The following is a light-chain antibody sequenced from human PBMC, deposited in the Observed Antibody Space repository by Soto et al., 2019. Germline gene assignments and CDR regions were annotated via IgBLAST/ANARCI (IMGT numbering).Light chain of an antibody. J-gene: IGKJ3*01. V-gene: IGKV3-11*01. CDR1: QSVSIH. CDR2: DTS. Sequence: EIVMPQSPGTLSVSLGERATLSCRASQSVSIHLAWYQQKPGQAPRLLIYDTSTRATGIPARFSGSGSGTDFTLTISSLEPEDFAVYYCQQRTNSEITFGPGTKVDIK. CDR3: QQRTNSEIT.